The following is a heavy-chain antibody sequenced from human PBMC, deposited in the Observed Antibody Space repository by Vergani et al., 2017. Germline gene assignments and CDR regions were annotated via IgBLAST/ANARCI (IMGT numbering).Heavy chain of an antibody. CDR2: ISSSSSYT. Sequence: QVQLVESGGGLVKPGGSLRLSCAASGFTFSDYYMSWIRQAPGKGLEWVSYISSSSSYTNYADSVKGRFTISRDNAKNSLYLQMNSLRAVDTAVYYCARAGAYYDILTGYYKLDYWGQGTLVTVSS. CDR1: GFTFSDYY. D-gene: IGHD3-9*01. J-gene: IGHJ4*02. V-gene: IGHV3-11*05. CDR3: ARAGAYYDILTGYYKLDY.